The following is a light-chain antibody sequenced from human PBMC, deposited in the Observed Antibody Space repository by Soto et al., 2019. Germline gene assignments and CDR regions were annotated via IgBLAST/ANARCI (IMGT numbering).Light chain of an antibody. CDR3: QQYGNSPIT. CDR1: QSVISS. CDR2: GTS. Sequence: EIVLTQSPATLCLSPGERVTLSCRASQSVISSLAWYQQKPGQAPRLLIYGTSSRATGIPDRFSGSGSGTDFTLTISRLEPEDFAVYYCQQYGNSPITFGQGTRLEIK. V-gene: IGKV3-20*01. J-gene: IGKJ5*01.